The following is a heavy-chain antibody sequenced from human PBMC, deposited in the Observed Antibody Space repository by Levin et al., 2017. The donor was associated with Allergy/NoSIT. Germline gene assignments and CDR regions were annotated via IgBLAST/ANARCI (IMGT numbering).Heavy chain of an antibody. Sequence: GGSLRLSCQGSGYIFSDFWIVWVRQMPGKGLEWMGTIYPDDSDTNYSPSFQGQVTISVDKSISTSYLQWSSLKASDTATYFCARRHKKGKYYRNCFDPWGQGTLVTVSS. V-gene: IGHV5-51*01. J-gene: IGHJ5*02. CDR1: GYIFSDFW. CDR3: ARRHKKGKYYRNCFDP. D-gene: IGHD3-10*01. CDR2: IYPDDSDT.